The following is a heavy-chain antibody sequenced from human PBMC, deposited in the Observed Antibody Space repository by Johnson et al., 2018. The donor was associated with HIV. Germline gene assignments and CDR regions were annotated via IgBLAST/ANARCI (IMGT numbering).Heavy chain of an antibody. CDR2: IKEDGSEK. V-gene: IGHV3-7*01. Sequence: MHLVESGGGVVQPGGSLRLSCAASGFTFRSYWMSWVRQAPGKGLEWVANIKEDGSEKYYVDSVKGRFTISRDNAKNSLYLQMNSLRAEDTAVYYCARETGDPVVPAARDAFDIWGQGTMVTVSS. CDR1: GFTFRSYW. J-gene: IGHJ3*02. CDR3: ARETGDPVVPAARDAFDI. D-gene: IGHD2-2*01.